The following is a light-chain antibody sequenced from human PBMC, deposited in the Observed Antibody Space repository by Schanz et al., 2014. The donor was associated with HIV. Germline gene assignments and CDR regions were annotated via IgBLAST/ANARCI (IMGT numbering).Light chain of an antibody. V-gene: IGLV2-8*01. CDR2: EVN. CDR3: CSYAGSSTLV. Sequence: QSALTQPPSASGSPGQSVTISCTGTSGDIGGYNYVSWYQQHPGKAPKLMIYEVNERPSGVPDRFVGSKSGNTASLTISGLQAEDEADYYCCSYAGSSTLVFGGGTKLTVL. J-gene: IGLJ2*01. CDR1: SGDIGGYNY.